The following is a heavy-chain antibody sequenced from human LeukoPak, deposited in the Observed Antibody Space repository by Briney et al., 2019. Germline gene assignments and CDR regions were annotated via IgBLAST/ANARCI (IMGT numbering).Heavy chain of an antibody. V-gene: IGHV3-15*01. CDR2: IKSKTDGRTT. CDR1: AFTFRNLW. D-gene: IGHD3-16*01. J-gene: IGHJ5*02. Sequence: GGSLILSCAASAFTFRNLWMSWVRQAAGKGLEWVGRIKSKTDGRTTEYAAHVKDRFTISRDDSKSMLYLQMTILKTEDTAVYYCTGEPNWFDPWGQGTLVTVSS. CDR3: TGEPNWFDP.